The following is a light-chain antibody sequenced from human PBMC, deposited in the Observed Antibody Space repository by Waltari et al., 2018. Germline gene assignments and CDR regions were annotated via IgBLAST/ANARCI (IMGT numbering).Light chain of an antibody. Sequence: DIVMTQSPDSLAVSLGERATINCKSSQSVLYSSNNLNYLAWYQHKPGQSPKLLIYWASTRESGVPDRFSGSGSGTDFTLTISSLQAEDVAVYYCQQFYSTPYTFGQGTKLEIK. CDR1: QSVLYSSNNLNY. V-gene: IGKV4-1*01. CDR2: WAS. CDR3: QQFYSTPYT. J-gene: IGKJ2*01.